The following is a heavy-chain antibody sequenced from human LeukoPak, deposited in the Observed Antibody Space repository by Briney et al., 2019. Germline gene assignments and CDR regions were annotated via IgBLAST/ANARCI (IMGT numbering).Heavy chain of an antibody. CDR2: ISSSSSYI. CDR3: ATSMATISRDDY. V-gene: IGHV3-21*01. Sequence: GGSLRLSCAASGFTFSSYSMNWVRQAPGKGLEWVSSISSSSSYIYYADSVKGRFTISRDNAKNSLYLQMNSLTAEDTAVYYCATSMATISRDDYWGQGTLVTVSS. CDR1: GFTFSSYS. D-gene: IGHD5-24*01. J-gene: IGHJ4*02.